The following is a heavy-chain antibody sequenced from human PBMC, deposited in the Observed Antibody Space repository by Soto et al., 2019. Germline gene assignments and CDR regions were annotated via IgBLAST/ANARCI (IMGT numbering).Heavy chain of an antibody. CDR2: INHSGST. V-gene: IGHV4-34*01. D-gene: IGHD3-10*01. J-gene: IGHJ6*02. Sequence: XETLSLTCAVYGGSFSGYYWSWIRQPPGKGLEWMGEINHSGSTNYNPSLKSRVTISVDTSKNQFSLKLSSVTAADTAVYYCARGGVTMVRGAITKHYYYYYGMDVWGQGTTVTVSS. CDR3: ARGGVTMVRGAITKHYYYYYGMDV. CDR1: GGSFSGYY.